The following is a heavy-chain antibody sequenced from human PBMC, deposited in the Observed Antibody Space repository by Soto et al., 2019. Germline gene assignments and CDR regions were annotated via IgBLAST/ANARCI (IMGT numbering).Heavy chain of an antibody. V-gene: IGHV4-39*01. Sequence: SETLSLTCTVSGGSISSTSYYWGWIRQHTGKGLEWIGSIYLGSTYYEPSLRSRVTISADTSKNQFSLNMRSMTAADTAVYYCASGRNYKDYYYQYAMDVWGQGTTVTVSS. CDR1: GGSISSTSYY. CDR3: ASGRNYKDYYYQYAMDV. CDR2: IYLGST. J-gene: IGHJ6*02. D-gene: IGHD4-4*01.